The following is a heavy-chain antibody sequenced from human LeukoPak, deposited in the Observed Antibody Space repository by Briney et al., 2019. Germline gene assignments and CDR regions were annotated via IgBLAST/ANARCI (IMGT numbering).Heavy chain of an antibody. D-gene: IGHD4-17*01. CDR2: TYYRSKWYN. CDR1: GDSVSSNSAA. CDR3: AREMTTVTTGYYCMDV. Sequence: SQTLSLTCAISGDSVSSNSAAWNWIRRSPSRGLEWLGRTYYRSKWYNDYAVSVTSRITINPDTSKNQFSLQLNSVTPEDTAVYYCAREMTTVTTGYYCMDVWGKGTTVTVSS. V-gene: IGHV6-1*01. J-gene: IGHJ6*03.